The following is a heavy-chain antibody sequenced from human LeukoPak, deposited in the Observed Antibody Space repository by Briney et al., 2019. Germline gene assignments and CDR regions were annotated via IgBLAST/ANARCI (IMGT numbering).Heavy chain of an antibody. Sequence: SETLSLTCTVSGGSFTSHYWSWIRQPAGKGLEWIGRISSSGSTNYNPSLKSRVTMSMDTSRNQFSLKLSSVTAADTAIYYCGRDSHGGSGWFGFFDYWGQSTLVTVSS. CDR2: ISSSGST. CDR1: GGSFTSHY. CDR3: GRDSHGGSGWFGFFDY. D-gene: IGHD6-19*01. V-gene: IGHV4-4*07. J-gene: IGHJ4*02.